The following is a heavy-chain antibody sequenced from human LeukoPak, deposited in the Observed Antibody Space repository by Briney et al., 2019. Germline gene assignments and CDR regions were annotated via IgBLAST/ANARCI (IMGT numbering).Heavy chain of an antibody. CDR1: GYTFTNYG. CDR3: ATGEDYYDSSGYFFDY. J-gene: IGHJ4*02. CDR2: ISAYNGNT. D-gene: IGHD3-22*01. Sequence: ASVKVSCKASGYTFTNYGISWVRQAPGQGLEWMGWISAYNGNTNYAQKVQGRVTMTADTSTSTAYMELRSLSSDDTAVYYCATGEDYYDSSGYFFDYWGQGTLVTVSS. V-gene: IGHV1-18*01.